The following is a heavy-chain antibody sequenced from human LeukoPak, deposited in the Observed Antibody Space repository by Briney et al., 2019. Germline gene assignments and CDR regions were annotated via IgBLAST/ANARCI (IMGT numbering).Heavy chain of an antibody. Sequence: GASVKVSCKASVYPFRDYDINWVRQATGQGLEWMGWMNPNSGNTGYAQKFQGRVTITRNTSISTAYMELSSLRSEDTAVYYCARRAHMGSDYWGQGTLVTVSS. J-gene: IGHJ4*02. CDR3: ARRAHMGSDY. CDR1: VYPFRDYD. CDR2: MNPNSGNT. D-gene: IGHD3-10*01. V-gene: IGHV1-8*03.